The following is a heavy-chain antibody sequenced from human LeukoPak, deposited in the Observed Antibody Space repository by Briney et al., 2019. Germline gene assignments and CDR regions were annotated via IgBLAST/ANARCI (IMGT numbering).Heavy chain of an antibody. CDR3: ARGSGGYGDY. Sequence: GPSVKASCKASGYTFTGYYMHGVRQAPGQGVEWVGWINPNSSGTNYAQKSQGRVTLTRDTSISTAYMELSRLRSDNTAVYYCARGSGGYGDYCGEGTLVTVSS. D-gene: IGHD5-12*01. CDR1: GYTFTGYY. V-gene: IGHV1-2*02. J-gene: IGHJ4*02. CDR2: INPNSSGT.